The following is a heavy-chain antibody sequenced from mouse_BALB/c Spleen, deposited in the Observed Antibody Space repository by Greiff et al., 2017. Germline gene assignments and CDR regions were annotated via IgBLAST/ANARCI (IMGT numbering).Heavy chain of an antibody. D-gene: IGHD1-1*02. CDR2: ILPGSGSI. J-gene: IGHJ2*01. V-gene: IGHV1-9*01. CDR1: GYTFSSYW. Sequence: VQLQQSGAELMKPGASVKISCKATGYTFSSYWIEWVKQRPGHGLEWIGEILPGSGSINYNEKFKGKATFTADTSSNTAYMQLSSLTSEDSAVYYCARRGGSYFDYWGQGTTLTVSS. CDR3: ARRGGSYFDY.